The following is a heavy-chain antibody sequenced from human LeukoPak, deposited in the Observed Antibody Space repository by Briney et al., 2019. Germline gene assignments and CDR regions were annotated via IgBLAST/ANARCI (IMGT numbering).Heavy chain of an antibody. CDR1: GGSFSGYY. Sequence: SETLSLTCAVYGGSFSGYYWSWIRQPPGKGLEWIGEINHSGNTNYNPSLKSRVTISVDTSKNQFSLKLSSVTAADTAVYYCASRGGYKFRFPHYSYSYRDVWGKGTRVSVSS. J-gene: IGHJ6*03. CDR3: ASRGGYKFRFPHYSYSYRDV. V-gene: IGHV4-34*01. CDR2: INHSGNT. D-gene: IGHD5-24*01.